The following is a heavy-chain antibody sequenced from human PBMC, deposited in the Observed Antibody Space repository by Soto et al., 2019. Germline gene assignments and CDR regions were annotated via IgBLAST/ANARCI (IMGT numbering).Heavy chain of an antibody. V-gene: IGHV1-58*01. J-gene: IGHJ3*02. CDR1: GFTFANSA. CDR3: AAELYTGGRCCSSDI. D-gene: IGHD2-8*02. CDR2: IIVGDGGT. Sequence: SVKVSCKTSGFTFANSAVQWVRQARGQRLEWIGYIIVGDGGTKSAQNLQERITITRDMSTSTAYMELRSLRSEDTAVYYCAAELYTGGRCCSSDIWGQGTMVTVSS.